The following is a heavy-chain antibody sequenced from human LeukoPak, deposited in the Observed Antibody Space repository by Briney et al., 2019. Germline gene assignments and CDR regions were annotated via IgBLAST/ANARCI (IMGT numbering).Heavy chain of an antibody. CDR3: ARDSKGLVDY. J-gene: IGHJ4*02. D-gene: IGHD2-2*01. CDR1: GFTFSSYS. Sequence: PGGSLRLSCAASGFTFSSYSMNWVRQAPGKGLEWASSISSSSSYIYYADSVKGRFTISRDNAKNSLYLQMNSLRAEDTAVYYCARDSKGLVDYWGQGTLVTVSS. CDR2: ISSSSSYI. V-gene: IGHV3-21*01.